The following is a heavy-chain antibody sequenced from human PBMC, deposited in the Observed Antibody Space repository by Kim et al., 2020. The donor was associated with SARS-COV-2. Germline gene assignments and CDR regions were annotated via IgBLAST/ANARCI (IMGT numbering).Heavy chain of an antibody. V-gene: IGHV3-11*06. J-gene: IGHJ4*02. D-gene: IGHD2-15*01. Sequence: GGSLRLSCAASGFTFSDYYMSWIRQAPGKGLEWVSYISSSSSYTNYADSVKGRFTISRDNAKNSLYLQMNSLRAEDTAVYYCARWRGDIVVVAATYYFDYWGQGTLVTVSS. CDR2: ISSSSSYT. CDR3: ARWRGDIVVVAATYYFDY. CDR1: GFTFSDYY.